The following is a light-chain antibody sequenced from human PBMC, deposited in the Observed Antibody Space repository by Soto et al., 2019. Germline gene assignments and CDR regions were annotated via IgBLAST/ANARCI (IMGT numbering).Light chain of an antibody. J-gene: IGLJ1*01. Sequence: QSALTQPASVSGSPGQSITISCTGTSSDVGGYNLVSWYQQYPDKAPKLMIFDVNTRPSGVSNLVSGSKSGNTASLTISGLQAEDEADYYCSSYKSSSTLTYVFGTGTKVTVL. CDR3: SSYKSSSTLTYV. V-gene: IGLV2-14*01. CDR2: DVN. CDR1: SSDVGGYNL.